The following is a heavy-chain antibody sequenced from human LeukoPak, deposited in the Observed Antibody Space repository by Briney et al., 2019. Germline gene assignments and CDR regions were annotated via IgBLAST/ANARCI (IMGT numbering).Heavy chain of an antibody. CDR3: ASRPYARLPSSFDY. V-gene: IGHV4-34*01. Sequence: PSETLSLTCAVYGGSFSGYYWSWIRQPPGKGLEWIGEINHSGSTNYNPSLKSRVTKTVDTSKYQFFLKLSSVAAADTAVYYCASRPYARLPSSFDYWGQGTLVTVSS. D-gene: IGHD2-2*01. CDR2: INHSGST. CDR1: GGSFSGYY. J-gene: IGHJ4*02.